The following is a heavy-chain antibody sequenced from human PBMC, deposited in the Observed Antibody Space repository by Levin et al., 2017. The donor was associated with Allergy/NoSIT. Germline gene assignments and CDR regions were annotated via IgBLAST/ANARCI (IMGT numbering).Heavy chain of an antibody. CDR3: AREGAVVRGAFDI. D-gene: IGHD3-10*01. J-gene: IGHJ3*02. CDR2: IYYSGST. Sequence: PSETLSLTCTVSGGSISSGDYYWSWIRQPPGKGLEWIGYIYYSGSTYYNPSLKSRVTISVDTSKNQFSLKLSSVTAADTAVYYCAREGAVVRGAFDIWGQGTMVTVSS. V-gene: IGHV4-30-4*01. CDR1: GGSISSGDYY.